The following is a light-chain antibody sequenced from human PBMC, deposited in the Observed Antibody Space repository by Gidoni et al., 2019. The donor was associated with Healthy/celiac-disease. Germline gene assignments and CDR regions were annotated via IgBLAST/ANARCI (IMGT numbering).Light chain of an antibody. V-gene: IGLV2-14*04. CDR3: SSYTSSNVV. CDR1: SSDVGGYNY. Sequence: PGQSITISCTGTSSDVGGYNYVSWYQQHPGKAPKLMIYDVSNRPSGVSNRFSGSKSGNTASLTISGLQAEDEAEYYCSSYTSSNVVFGGGTKLTVL. J-gene: IGLJ2*01. CDR2: DVS.